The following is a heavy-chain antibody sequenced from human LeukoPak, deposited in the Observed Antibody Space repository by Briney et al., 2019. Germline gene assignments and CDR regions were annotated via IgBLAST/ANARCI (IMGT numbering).Heavy chain of an antibody. CDR3: AKGDSTGYYYHYGYYFDY. V-gene: IGHV3-30*18. CDR2: ISYDGSNK. J-gene: IGHJ4*02. D-gene: IGHD3-22*01. CDR1: GFTFSNYG. Sequence: GGSLRLSCAASGFTFSNYGMHRVRQAPGKGLEWVAVISYDGSNKYYADSVKGRFTISRDNSKNTLFLQMNSLRAEDTAVYYCAKGDSTGYYYHYGYYFDYWGQGTLVTVSS.